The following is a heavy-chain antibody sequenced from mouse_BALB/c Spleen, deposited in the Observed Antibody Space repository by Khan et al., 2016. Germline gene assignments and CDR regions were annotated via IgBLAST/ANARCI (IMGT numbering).Heavy chain of an antibody. D-gene: IGHD1-1*01. CDR1: GYTFTSYW. J-gene: IGHJ3*01. CDR2: IYPGDVGT. CDR3: ARGGSTYSSSAL. Sequence: QVRLQQSGAELARPGASVKLSCKASGYTFTSYWMQWVKQRPGQGLEWIGTIYPGDVGTRYTQKFKGKATLTADKSSSTAYMQLSSLASEDSAVYYCARGGSTYSSSALWGQGTLIPVSA. V-gene: IGHV1-87*01.